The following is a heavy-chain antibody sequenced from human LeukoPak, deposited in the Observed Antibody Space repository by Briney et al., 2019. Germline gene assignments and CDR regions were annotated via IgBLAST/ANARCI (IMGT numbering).Heavy chain of an antibody. Sequence: ASVKVSCKASGYTFTSYDINWVRQTTGQGLEWMGWMNPNSGKTGYAQKLQGRVTITGNTSITTAYMELSSLRSEDTAVYYCARRQYGSGSPLYYWGQGTLVTVSS. D-gene: IGHD3-10*01. CDR3: ARRQYGSGSPLYY. J-gene: IGHJ4*02. CDR2: MNPNSGKT. CDR1: GYTFTSYD. V-gene: IGHV1-8*03.